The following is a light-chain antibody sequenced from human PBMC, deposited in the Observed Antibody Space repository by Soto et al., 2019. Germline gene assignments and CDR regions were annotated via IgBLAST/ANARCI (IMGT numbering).Light chain of an antibody. CDR1: SSDVGGYNF. Sequence: QSVLTQPASVSGSPGQSITISCTGTSSDVGGYNFVSWYQQHPGKAPKLLIYDVSYRPSGVSSRFSGSKSGNTASLTISGLQAEDEADYYCISYTSSRIVVFGGGTKLTVL. CDR2: DVS. V-gene: IGLV2-14*01. CDR3: ISYTSSRIVV. J-gene: IGLJ2*01.